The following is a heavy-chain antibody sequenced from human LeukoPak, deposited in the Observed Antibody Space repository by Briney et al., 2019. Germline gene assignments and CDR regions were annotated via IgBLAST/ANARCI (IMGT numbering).Heavy chain of an antibody. CDR2: IYSGGST. D-gene: IGHD2-15*01. CDR3: AREGEWYCSGGSCKGVFDY. J-gene: IGHJ4*02. V-gene: IGHV3-53*01. Sequence: GGSLRLSCAASGFTVSSNYMSWVRRAPGKGLEWVSVIYSGGSTYYADSVKGRFTISRDNSKNTLYLQMNSLRAEDTAVYYCAREGEWYCSGGSCKGVFDYWGQGTLVTVSS. CDR1: GFTVSSNY.